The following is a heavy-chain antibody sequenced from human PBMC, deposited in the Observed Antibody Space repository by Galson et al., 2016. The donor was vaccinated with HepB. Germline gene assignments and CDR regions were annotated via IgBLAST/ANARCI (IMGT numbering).Heavy chain of an antibody. CDR1: GFTFRNYA. CDR3: TTWLSHHFDY. CDR2: IDGPTPST. V-gene: IGHV3-23*01. J-gene: IGHJ4*02. Sequence: LRLSCAASGFTFRNYALSWVRRAPGKGLEWVSHIDGPTPSTHYADSVRGRFSIYRDNSRDTLYLQMDSLTAEDSAIYYCTTWLSHHFDYWGQGTRVTVSS. D-gene: IGHD6-19*01.